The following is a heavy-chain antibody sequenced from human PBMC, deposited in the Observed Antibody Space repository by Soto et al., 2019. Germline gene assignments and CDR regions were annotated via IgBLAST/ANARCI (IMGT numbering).Heavy chain of an antibody. D-gene: IGHD3-10*01. CDR2: SKNKADSYTT. CDR3: TVWGSGNDFGAA. J-gene: IGHJ4*02. CDR1: GFTFSDHY. V-gene: IGHV3-72*01. Sequence: EVQLVESGGGLVQPGGSLRLSCAASGFTFSDHYMDWVRQAPGKGLEWVGRSKNKADSYTTEYAASVKGRFTISRDGSKNSLFLQMNSRKPEDTAVYYGTVWGSGNDFGAAWGQGILVTVSS.